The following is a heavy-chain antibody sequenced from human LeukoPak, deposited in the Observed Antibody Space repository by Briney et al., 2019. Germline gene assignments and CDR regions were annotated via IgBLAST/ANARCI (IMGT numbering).Heavy chain of an antibody. CDR2: IIPILGIA. J-gene: IGHJ6*03. Sequence: SVKVSCKAFGGTFSSYTISWVRQAPGQGLEWMGRIIPILGIANYAQKFQGRVTITADKSTSTAYMELSSLRSEDAAVYYCARSGALAAMVKYYYYYMDVWGKGTTVTVSS. D-gene: IGHD5-18*01. CDR1: GGTFSSYT. CDR3: ARSGALAAMVKYYYYYMDV. V-gene: IGHV1-69*02.